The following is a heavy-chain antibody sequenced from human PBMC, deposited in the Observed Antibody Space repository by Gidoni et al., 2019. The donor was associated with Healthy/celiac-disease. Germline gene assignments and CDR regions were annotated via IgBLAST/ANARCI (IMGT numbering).Heavy chain of an antibody. V-gene: IGHV4-59*01. CDR2: IYYSGCT. CDR1: GGSISSYY. D-gene: IGHD6-13*01. Sequence: QVQLQESGPGLVKPSETLSPTCTVPGGSISSYYWSWFLQPPGKGLEWIGYIYYSGCTNYNPSLKSRVTISVDTSKNQFSLKLSSVTAADTAVYYCARVGSSWYFSAFDIWGQGTMVTVSS. CDR3: ARVGSSWYFSAFDI. J-gene: IGHJ3*02.